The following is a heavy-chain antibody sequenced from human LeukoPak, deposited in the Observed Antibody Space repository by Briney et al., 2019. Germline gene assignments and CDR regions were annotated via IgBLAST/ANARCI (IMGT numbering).Heavy chain of an antibody. CDR3: ASTSHSSSWYGHGWFDP. Sequence: KPSETLSLTCTVSGGSISSYYWSWIRQPAGKGLEWIGRIYTSGSTNYNPSLKSRVTISVDTSKNQFSLKLSSVTAADTAVYYCASTSHSSSWYGHGWFDPWGQGTLVTVSS. CDR2: IYTSGST. V-gene: IGHV4-4*07. CDR1: GGSISSYY. J-gene: IGHJ5*02. D-gene: IGHD6-13*01.